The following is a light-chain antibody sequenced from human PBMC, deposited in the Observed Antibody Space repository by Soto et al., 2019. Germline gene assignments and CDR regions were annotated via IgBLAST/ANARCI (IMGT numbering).Light chain of an antibody. Sequence: DIQMTQSPSTLSASVGDRVTITCRASQSISSWLAWYQQKPGKAPNLLIYDASSLESGVPSRFSGSGSGTEFTLPISSLQPDDFATYYCQPYNSPWTFGQGTKVEIK. CDR3: QPYNSPWT. J-gene: IGKJ1*01. CDR1: QSISSW. CDR2: DAS. V-gene: IGKV1-5*01.